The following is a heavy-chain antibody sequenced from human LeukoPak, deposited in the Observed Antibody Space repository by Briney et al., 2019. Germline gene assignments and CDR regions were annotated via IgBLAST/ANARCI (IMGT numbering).Heavy chain of an antibody. D-gene: IGHD3-9*01. Sequence: PGGSLRLSCAASGFTFSSYAMHWVRQAPGKGLEWVAVISYDGSNKYYADSVKGRFTISRDNSKNTLYLQMNSLRAEDTAVYYCARDFALRYFDWLSPGTGWFDPWGQGTLVTVSS. CDR1: GFTFSSYA. CDR3: ARDFALRYFDWLSPGTGWFDP. J-gene: IGHJ5*02. CDR2: ISYDGSNK. V-gene: IGHV3-30-3*01.